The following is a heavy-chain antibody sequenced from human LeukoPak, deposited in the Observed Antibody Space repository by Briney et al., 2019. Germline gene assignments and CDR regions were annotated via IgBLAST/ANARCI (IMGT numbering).Heavy chain of an antibody. J-gene: IGHJ4*02. V-gene: IGHV3-73*01. CDR1: GFTFSSYA. CDR3: TTHYHDILEGGDY. D-gene: IGHD3-22*01. Sequence: QAGGSLRLSCAASGFTFSSYAMHWVRQASGKGLEWVGRIRSKANSYATAYAASVKGRFTISRDDSKNTAYLQMNSLKTEDTAVYYCTTHYHDILEGGDYWGQGTLVTVSS. CDR2: IRSKANSYAT.